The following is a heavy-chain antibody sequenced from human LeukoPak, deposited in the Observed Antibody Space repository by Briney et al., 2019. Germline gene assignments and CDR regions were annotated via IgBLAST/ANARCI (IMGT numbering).Heavy chain of an antibody. CDR2: IYHSGNTYDRGST. CDR1: GYSISSGDY. CDR3: ARNVSILRGVVRPNWFDP. V-gene: IGHV4-38-2*01. Sequence: SETLSLSCVVSGYSISSGDYWGWIRQPPGKGLDWIGSIYHSGNTYDRGSTHYNPSFKSRVTISVDTTKNQFSLNVISVPAADTAVYYCARNVSILRGVVRPNWFDPWGQGTLVTVSS. J-gene: IGHJ5*02. D-gene: IGHD3-10*01.